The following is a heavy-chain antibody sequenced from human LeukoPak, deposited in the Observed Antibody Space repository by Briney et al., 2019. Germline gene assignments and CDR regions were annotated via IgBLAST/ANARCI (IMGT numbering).Heavy chain of an antibody. D-gene: IGHD2-2*01. Sequence: GGSLRLSCAASGFTFSSYGMHWVRQAPGKGLEWVAVISYDRSNKYYADSVKGRFTISRDNSKNTLYLQMNSLRAEDTAVYYCAKDGGYCSSTSCVGFDYWGQGTLVTVSS. CDR2: ISYDRSNK. CDR3: AKDGGYCSSTSCVGFDY. V-gene: IGHV3-30*18. CDR1: GFTFSSYG. J-gene: IGHJ4*02.